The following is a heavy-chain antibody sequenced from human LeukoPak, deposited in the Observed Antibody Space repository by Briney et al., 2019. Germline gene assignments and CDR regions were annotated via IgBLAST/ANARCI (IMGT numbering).Heavy chain of an antibody. Sequence: GGSLRLSCEASGFTFNTYSMNWARQAPGKGLEWVSSIDSSGGYMFYADSVKGRFTISRDNAKNSLYLQMNSLRAEDTAVYYCARDLRPPYYYYCYMDVWGKGTTVTVSS. J-gene: IGHJ6*03. CDR2: IDSSGGYM. CDR3: ARDLRPPYYYYCYMDV. CDR1: GFTFNTYS. V-gene: IGHV3-21*01.